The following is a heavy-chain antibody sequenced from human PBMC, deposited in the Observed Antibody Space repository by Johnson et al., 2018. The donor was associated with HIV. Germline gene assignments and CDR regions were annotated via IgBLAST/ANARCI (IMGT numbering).Heavy chain of an antibody. CDR1: GFTFDDYG. CDR3: SRSSTVVTTHDI. D-gene: IGHD4-23*01. V-gene: IGHV3-20*04. Sequence: VQLVESGGGVVQPGRSLRLSCAASGFTFDDYGMSWVRQAPGKGLEWVSGINWNGGSTGYADSVKGRFTISRDNAKNSLYLQMNSLRAEDTAMYYCSRSSTVVTTHDIWGQGTMVTVSS. J-gene: IGHJ3*02. CDR2: INWNGGST.